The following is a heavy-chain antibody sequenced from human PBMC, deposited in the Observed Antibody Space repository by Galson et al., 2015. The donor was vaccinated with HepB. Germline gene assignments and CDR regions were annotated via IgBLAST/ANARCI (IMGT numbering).Heavy chain of an antibody. CDR3: ANLGYCGTNDCHSVN. CDR1: GGSISSRHW. CDR2: IYHSGST. D-gene: IGHD2-21*01. J-gene: IGHJ4*02. V-gene: IGHV4-4*01. Sequence: LSLTCGVSGGSISSRHWWSWVRQSPGKGLEWIGDIYHSGSTKYNPSLKSRVTISIDKSKDQFSLKMTSVTAADTAVYCCANLGYCGTNDCHSVNWGQGTLVAVSS.